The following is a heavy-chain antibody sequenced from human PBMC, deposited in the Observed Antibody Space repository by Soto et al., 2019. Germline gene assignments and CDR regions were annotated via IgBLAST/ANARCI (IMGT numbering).Heavy chain of an antibody. D-gene: IGHD6-6*01. V-gene: IGHV1-46*01. CDR3: AREKSIAARRRTNWFDP. CDR1: GYTFTSCY. J-gene: IGHJ5*02. CDR2: INPSGGST. Sequence: GASVKVSCKASGYTFTSCYIHWVRQAPGQGLEWMGIINPSGGSTSYAQKFQGRVTMTRDTSTSTVYMELSSLRSEDTAVYYCAREKSIAARRRTNWFDPWGQGTLVTVSS.